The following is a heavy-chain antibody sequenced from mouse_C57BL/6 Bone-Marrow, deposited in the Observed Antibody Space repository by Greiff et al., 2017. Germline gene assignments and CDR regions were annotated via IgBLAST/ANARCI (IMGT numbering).Heavy chain of an antibody. Sequence: QVQLKQSGAELARPGASVKMSCKASGYTFTSYTMHWVKQRPGQGLEWIGYINPSSGYTKYNQKFKDKATLTADKSSSTAYMQLSSLTSEDSAVYYCAKAKFLTTVVPPDYWGQGTTLTVSS. J-gene: IGHJ2*01. CDR2: INPSSGYT. V-gene: IGHV1-4*01. CDR1: GYTFTSYT. CDR3: AKAKFLTTVVPPDY. D-gene: IGHD1-1*01.